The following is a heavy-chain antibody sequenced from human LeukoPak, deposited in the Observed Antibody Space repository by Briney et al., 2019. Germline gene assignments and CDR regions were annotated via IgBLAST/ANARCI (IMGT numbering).Heavy chain of an antibody. V-gene: IGHV3-30*02. J-gene: IGHJ3*01. CDR2: IRYDGIHK. Sequence: GGSLRLSCAASGFTFNTYGMNWVRQAPGKGLECVAFIRYDGIHKYYADSVKGRFTISRDNSKNMLYLQMNSLRVEDTAIYYCVKDRGEFWGQGTMVTVSS. CDR1: GFTFNTYG. D-gene: IGHD3-10*01. CDR3: VKDRGEF.